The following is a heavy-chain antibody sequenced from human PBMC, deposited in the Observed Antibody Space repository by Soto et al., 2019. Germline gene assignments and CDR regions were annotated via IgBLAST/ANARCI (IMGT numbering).Heavy chain of an antibody. Sequence: GGSLRLSCAASGFTFSSYDMHWVRQATGKGLEWVSAIGTAGDTYYPGSVKGRFTISRENAKNSLYLQMNSLRAEDTAVYYCARGGPTYCSGGSCYRNDAFDIWGQGTMVTVSS. CDR2: IGTAGDT. V-gene: IGHV3-13*01. D-gene: IGHD2-15*01. CDR1: GFTFSSYD. J-gene: IGHJ3*02. CDR3: ARGGPTYCSGGSCYRNDAFDI.